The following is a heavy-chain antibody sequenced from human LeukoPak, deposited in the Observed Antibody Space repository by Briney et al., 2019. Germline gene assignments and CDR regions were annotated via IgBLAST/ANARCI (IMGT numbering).Heavy chain of an antibody. V-gene: IGHV3-23*01. J-gene: IGHJ5*02. CDR2: ILSTGTT. D-gene: IGHD4-17*01. CDR1: GFPFSASA. CDR3: VTVKYVYGDPVGWFDP. Sequence: PVGSLRLSCAASGFPFSASAMTWVRQAPGEGLEWVSHILSTGTTYYADSVRGRFTISRDNSKNTLYLLMTSLRADDTAVYYCVTVKYVYGDPVGWFDPWGQGTLVTVSS.